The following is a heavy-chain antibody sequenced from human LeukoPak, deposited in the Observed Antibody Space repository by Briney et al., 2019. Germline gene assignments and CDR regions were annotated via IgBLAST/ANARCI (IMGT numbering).Heavy chain of an antibody. CDR1: GFTFSSYS. CDR2: IRSASEYI. J-gene: IGHJ2*01. V-gene: IGHV3-21*01. D-gene: IGHD1-14*01. Sequence: PGESLRLSCAASGFTFSSYSMNWVRQAPGKGLEWVSSIRSASEYIFYADSVKGRFIVSRDNAKNSLYLQMNSLSAEDTAVYYCARPLEGTGGNWYFDLWGRGTLVTVSS. CDR3: ARPLEGTGGNWYFDL.